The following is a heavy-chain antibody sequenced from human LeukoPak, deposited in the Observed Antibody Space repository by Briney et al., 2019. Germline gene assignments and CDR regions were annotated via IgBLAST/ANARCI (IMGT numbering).Heavy chain of an antibody. CDR2: IIPIFGTA. J-gene: IGHJ4*02. D-gene: IGHD2-2*01. CDR1: GGTFSSYA. V-gene: IGHV1-69*13. CDR3: SGYCSSTSCYGFDY. Sequence: ASVKVSCKASGGTFSSYAISWVRQAPGQGLEWMGGIIPIFGTANYAQKFQGRVTITADESTSTAYMELSSLRSEDTAVYYCSGYCSSTSCYGFDYWGQGTLVTVSS.